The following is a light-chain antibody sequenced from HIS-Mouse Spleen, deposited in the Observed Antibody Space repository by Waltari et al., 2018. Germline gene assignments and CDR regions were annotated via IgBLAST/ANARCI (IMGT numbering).Light chain of an antibody. Sequence: LTQPHSVSESPGKTVTISCTGSSGSIASNYVQWYQQRPGRAPPTVIYEDNQRPSGVPDRFSGSIDSSSNSASLTISGLKTEDEADYYCQSYDSSNSWVFGGGTKLTVL. CDR2: EDN. V-gene: IGLV6-57*02. CDR3: QSYDSSNSWV. CDR1: SGSIASNY. J-gene: IGLJ3*02.